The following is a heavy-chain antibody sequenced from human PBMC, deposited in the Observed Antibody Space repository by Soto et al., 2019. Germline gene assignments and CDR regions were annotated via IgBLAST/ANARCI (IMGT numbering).Heavy chain of an antibody. CDR2: ISSSSSTI. CDR1: GFTFSSYS. Sequence: GGSLRLSCAASGFTFSSYSMNWVRQAPGKGLEWVSYISSSSSTIYYADSVKGRFTISRDNAKNSLYLQMNSLRAEDTAVYYCAREREEWYYGSGSYYFDYWGQGTLVTVSS. J-gene: IGHJ4*02. CDR3: AREREEWYYGSGSYYFDY. V-gene: IGHV3-48*01. D-gene: IGHD3-10*01.